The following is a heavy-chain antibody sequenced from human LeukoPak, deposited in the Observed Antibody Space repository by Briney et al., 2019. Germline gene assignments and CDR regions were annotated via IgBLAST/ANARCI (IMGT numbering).Heavy chain of an antibody. CDR3: AKKAHYDAYAKYFDY. V-gene: IGHV3-23*01. Sequence: GGSLRLSCAASGFTFSSYSMNWVRQAPGKGLEWVSILSDSGVYTYYADSVKGRFTISRDNSNNMLYLQMNSLRAEDTAVYYCAKKAHYDAYAKYFDYWGQGTLVTVSS. CDR1: GFTFSSYS. J-gene: IGHJ4*02. CDR2: LSDSGVYT. D-gene: IGHD4-17*01.